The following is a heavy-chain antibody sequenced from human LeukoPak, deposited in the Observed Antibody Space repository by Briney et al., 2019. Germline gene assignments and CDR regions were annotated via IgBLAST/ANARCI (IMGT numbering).Heavy chain of an antibody. Sequence: GGSLRLSCAASGFTFSSYAMHWVRQAPGKGLEWVAVISYDGSNKYFADSVKGRFTISRDNSKNTLYLQMNSLRAEDTAVYYCAKDHDIVATTFDYWGQGTLVTVSS. J-gene: IGHJ4*02. V-gene: IGHV3-30-3*01. D-gene: IGHD5-12*01. CDR3: AKDHDIVATTFDY. CDR1: GFTFSSYA. CDR2: ISYDGSNK.